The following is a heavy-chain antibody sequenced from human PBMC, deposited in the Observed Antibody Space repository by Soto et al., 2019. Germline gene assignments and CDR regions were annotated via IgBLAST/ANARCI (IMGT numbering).Heavy chain of an antibody. V-gene: IGHV1-46*01. CDR3: ARDSTLAY. Sequence: ASVKVSCKASGYIFTSYYMHWVRQAPGQGLEWMGIINPSAGGTSYAQKFQARVTMTRDTSASTIYMELSSLTSEDTAVYYCARDSTLAYWGQGTLVTSPQ. J-gene: IGHJ4*02. CDR2: INPSAGGT. CDR1: GYIFTSYY.